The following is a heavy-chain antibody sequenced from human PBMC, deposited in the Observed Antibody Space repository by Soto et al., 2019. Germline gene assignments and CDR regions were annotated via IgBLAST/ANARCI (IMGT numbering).Heavy chain of an antibody. Sequence: QVQLVESGGGVVQPGRSLRLSCAASGFTFSSYGMHWVRQAPGKGLEWVAVISYDGSNKYYADSVKGRFTISRDNSKNTLYLQMNSLRAEDKAVYYCAKDPGRDSYGMDVWGQGTTVTVSS. V-gene: IGHV3-30*18. CDR3: AKDPGRDSYGMDV. D-gene: IGHD2-15*01. CDR1: GFTFSSYG. CDR2: ISYDGSNK. J-gene: IGHJ6*02.